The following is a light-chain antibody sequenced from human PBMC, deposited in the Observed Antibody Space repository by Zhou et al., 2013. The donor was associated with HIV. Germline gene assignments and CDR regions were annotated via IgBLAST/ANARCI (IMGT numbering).Light chain of an antibody. CDR3: ASYAGSSIWI. V-gene: IGLV2-8*01. CDR1: SSDVGAYNH. J-gene: IGLJ2*01. Sequence: QSALTQPPSASGSPGQSVAISCTGTSSDVGAYNHVSWYQQHPGTAPKLILFEVNKRPSGVPDRFSGSKSGNTASLTVSRLQAEDESDYYCASYAGSSIWIFGGGTKLTAL. CDR2: EVN.